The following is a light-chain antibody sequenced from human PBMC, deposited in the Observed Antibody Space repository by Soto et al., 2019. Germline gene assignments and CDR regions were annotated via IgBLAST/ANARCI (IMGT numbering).Light chain of an antibody. CDR3: QQYLSYPYT. Sequence: DIQMTQSPSSLSASVGDRITITCRASQGISNFLAWYQQKPGKAPKLLIYAAATLQRGAPSRFSASGSGTDFTLTISRLQSEDFATYYCQQYLSYPYTFGQGTKLEI. J-gene: IGKJ2*01. CDR1: QGISNF. CDR2: AAA. V-gene: IGKV1-16*01.